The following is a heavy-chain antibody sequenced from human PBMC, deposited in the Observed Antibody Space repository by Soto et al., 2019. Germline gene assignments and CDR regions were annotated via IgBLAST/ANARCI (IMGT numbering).Heavy chain of an antibody. CDR3: AKGLQVRAYYGMDV. CDR2: INGGDDSK. CDR1: GFTFRSSP. V-gene: IGHV3-23*01. Sequence: GGSLRLSCAVSGFTFRSSPMSWVRRAPGKGLEWVSGINGGDDSKHYAESVRGRFTITRDNSKNTLYLQMNSLRAEDTAVYYCAKGLQVRAYYGMDVWGQGTTVTVSS. D-gene: IGHD4-4*01. J-gene: IGHJ6*02.